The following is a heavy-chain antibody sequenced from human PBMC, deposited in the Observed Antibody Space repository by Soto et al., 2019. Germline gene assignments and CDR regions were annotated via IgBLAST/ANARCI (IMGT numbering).Heavy chain of an antibody. CDR2: IFHSGST. Sequence: QVQLQESGPGLVKPSQTLSLTCTVSSGSITSGGYYWSWIRQHPGKGLEWIAYIFHSGSTDYNPSLKSRVSISVDTSKNQFSLKLTFVTAADTAVYYCVRGGIAGNWFDPWGQGTLVTVSS. D-gene: IGHD6-13*01. CDR3: VRGGIAGNWFDP. J-gene: IGHJ5*02. V-gene: IGHV4-31*03. CDR1: SGSITSGGYY.